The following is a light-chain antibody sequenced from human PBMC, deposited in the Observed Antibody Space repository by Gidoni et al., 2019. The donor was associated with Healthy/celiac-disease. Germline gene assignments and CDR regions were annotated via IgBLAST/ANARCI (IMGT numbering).Light chain of an antibody. CDR2: AAS. V-gene: IGKV1-39*01. CDR1: QSISSY. CDR3: QQSYSTLT. J-gene: IGKJ4*01. Sequence: IHMTQSPSSLSASVGDRVTITCRASQSISSYLNWYQQKPGKAPKLLIYAASSLQSGVPSRFSGSGSGTDFTLTISSLQPEEFATYYCQQSYSTLTFGGGTKVEIK.